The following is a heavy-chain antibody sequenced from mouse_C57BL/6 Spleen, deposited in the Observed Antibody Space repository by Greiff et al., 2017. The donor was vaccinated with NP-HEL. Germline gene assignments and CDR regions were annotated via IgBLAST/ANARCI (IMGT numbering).Heavy chain of an antibody. D-gene: IGHD1-1*01. Sequence: QVQLQQPGAELVMPGASVKLSCKASGYTFTSYWMHWVKQRPGQGLEWIGEIDPSDSYTNYNQKFKGKSTLTVDKSSSTAYMQLSSLTSEDSAVYYCARYGSSLYYYAMDYWGQRTSVTVSS. J-gene: IGHJ4*01. V-gene: IGHV1-69*01. CDR2: IDPSDSYT. CDR1: GYTFTSYW. CDR3: ARYGSSLYYYAMDY.